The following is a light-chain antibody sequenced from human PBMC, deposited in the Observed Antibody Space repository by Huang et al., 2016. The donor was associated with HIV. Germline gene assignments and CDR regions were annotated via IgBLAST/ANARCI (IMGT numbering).Light chain of an antibody. Sequence: EIVLTQSPATLAASPGESAALSCRARQRVRSNLAWYQQSPGQSPMLLIYGASTRATGIPARFSGSGSGTEFTLTISSLQSEDFVVYYCQQYNNMNSFGQGTKLEIK. CDR1: QRVRSN. J-gene: IGKJ2*03. CDR3: QQYNNMNS. CDR2: GAS. V-gene: IGKV3-15*01.